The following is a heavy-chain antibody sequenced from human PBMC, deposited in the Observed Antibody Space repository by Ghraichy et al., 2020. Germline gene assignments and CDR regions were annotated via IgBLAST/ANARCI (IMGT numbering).Heavy chain of an antibody. J-gene: IGHJ4*02. Sequence: GESLRLSCAISDFTFNNFAISWVRQAPGKGLEWVSAFSGHDFATYHADSVKGRFTISRDTSRNTLYLQMNNVRVEDAALYYCAKTSNNGWSRFAWWGQGTLVTVSS. V-gene: IGHV3-23*01. CDR1: DFTFNNFA. CDR2: FSGHDFAT. D-gene: IGHD6-19*01. CDR3: AKTSNNGWSRFAW.